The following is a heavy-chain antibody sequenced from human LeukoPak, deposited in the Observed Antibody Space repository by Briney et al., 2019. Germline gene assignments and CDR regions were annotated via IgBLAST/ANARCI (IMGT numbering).Heavy chain of an antibody. CDR1: GFTFSSYS. J-gene: IGHJ5*02. V-gene: IGHV3-21*01. Sequence: PGGSLRLSCAASGFTFSSYSMNWVRQAPGKGLEWVSSISSSSSYVYYADSVKGRFTISRDNAKNSLYLQMNSLRAEDTAVYYCARPNRGIAVAGTGLRTGWFDPWGQGTLVTVSS. CDR2: ISSSSSYV. CDR3: ARPNRGIAVAGTGLRTGWFDP. D-gene: IGHD6-19*01.